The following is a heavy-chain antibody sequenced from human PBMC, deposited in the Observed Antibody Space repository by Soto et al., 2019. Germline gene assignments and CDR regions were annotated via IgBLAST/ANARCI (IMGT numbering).Heavy chain of an antibody. Sequence: GASVKVSCKASGYTFTSYYMHWVRQAPGQGLEWMGIINPSGGSTSYAQKFQGRVTMTRDTSTSTVYMELSSLRSEDTAVYYCARENSKGVFGPYGMDVWGQGTTVTVSS. V-gene: IGHV1-46*01. CDR1: GYTFTSYY. D-gene: IGHD3-16*02. J-gene: IGHJ6*02. CDR3: ARENSKGVFGPYGMDV. CDR2: INPSGGST.